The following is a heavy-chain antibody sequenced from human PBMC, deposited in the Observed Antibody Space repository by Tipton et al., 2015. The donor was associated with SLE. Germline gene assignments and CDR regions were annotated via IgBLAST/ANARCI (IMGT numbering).Heavy chain of an antibody. CDR3: ARDGELRGLGDYYMDI. CDR1: GFTFSSYA. J-gene: IGHJ6*03. CDR2: ISYDGSNK. V-gene: IGHV3-30-3*01. Sequence: SLRLSCAASGFTFSSYAMHWVRQAPGKGLEWVAVISYDGSNKYYADSVKGRFTISRDNSKNTLYLQMNSLRAEDTAVYHCARDGELRGLGDYYMDIWGKGTMVTVSS. D-gene: IGHD7-27*01.